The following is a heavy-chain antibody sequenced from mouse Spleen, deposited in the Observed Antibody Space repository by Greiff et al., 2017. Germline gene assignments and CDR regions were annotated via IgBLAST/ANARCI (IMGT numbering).Heavy chain of an antibody. CDR1: GFTFSSYA. V-gene: IGHV5-9-4*01. Sequence: EVMLVESGGGLVKPGGSLKLSCAASGFTFSSYAMSWVRQSPEKRLEWVAEISSGGSYTYYPDTVTGRFTISRDNAKNTLYLEMSSLRSEDTAVYYCARRDYWGQGTTLTVSS. CDR2: ISSGGSYT. J-gene: IGHJ2*01. CDR3: ARRDY.